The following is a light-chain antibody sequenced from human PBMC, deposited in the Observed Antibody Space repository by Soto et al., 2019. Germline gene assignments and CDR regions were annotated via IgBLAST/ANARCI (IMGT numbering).Light chain of an antibody. CDR2: AAS. J-gene: IGKJ3*01. CDR1: QSISSY. V-gene: IGKV1-39*01. CDR3: QQSYSGFT. Sequence: DIQMTQSPSSLSASVGDRVTITCRASQSISSYLNWYQQKPGKAPKLLIYAASSLQSGVPSRFSARGSGTDFTLTISSLQPEDFATYYCQQSYSGFTFGPGTKVDIK.